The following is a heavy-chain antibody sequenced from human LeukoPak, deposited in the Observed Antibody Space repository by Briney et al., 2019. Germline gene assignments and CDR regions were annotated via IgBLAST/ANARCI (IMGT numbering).Heavy chain of an antibody. V-gene: IGHV1-18*01. CDR3: ARDLGYDFWSGDRAFDI. J-gene: IGHJ3*02. Sequence: ASVKVSCKASGYTFTSYGISWVRQAPGQGLEWMGWISAYNGNTNYAQKLQGRVTMTTDTSTSTAYMELRSLRSDDTAVYYCARDLGYDFWSGDRAFDIWGQGTMVTVSS. CDR1: GYTFTSYG. CDR2: ISAYNGNT. D-gene: IGHD3-3*01.